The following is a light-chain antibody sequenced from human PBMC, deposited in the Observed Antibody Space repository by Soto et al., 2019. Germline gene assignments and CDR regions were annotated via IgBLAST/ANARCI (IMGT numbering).Light chain of an antibody. CDR2: GNS. CDR3: QSYDSSLSGWKV. J-gene: IGLJ2*01. Sequence: QSVLTQPPSVSGAPGQRVTISCTGSSSNIGAGYDVHWYQQLPGTAPKLLIYGNSNRPSGVPDRFSGSKSGTSASLAITGLQAVDEADYYFQSYDSSLSGWKVFGGGTQLTVL. CDR1: SSNIGAGYD. V-gene: IGLV1-40*01.